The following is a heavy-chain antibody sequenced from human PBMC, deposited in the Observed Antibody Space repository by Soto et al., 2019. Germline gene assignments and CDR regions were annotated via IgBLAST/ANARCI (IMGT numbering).Heavy chain of an antibody. CDR2: IKSKNDGGTA. V-gene: IGHV3-15*07. Sequence: GGSLRLSCAASGFTCTTAWINWVRQAPGKGLEWVGRIKSKNDGGTADFAAPVKGRFAISRDDSKNMVDLQMNNLKTEDTAVYYCTTDSYFTMELVRFDFWGLGTLVTAPQ. J-gene: IGHJ4*01. CDR1: GFTCTTAW. D-gene: IGHD1-7*01. CDR3: TTDSYFTMELVRFDF.